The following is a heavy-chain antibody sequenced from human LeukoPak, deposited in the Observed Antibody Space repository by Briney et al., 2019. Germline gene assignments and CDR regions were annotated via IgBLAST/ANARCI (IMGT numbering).Heavy chain of an antibody. D-gene: IGHD3-3*01. J-gene: IGHJ4*02. V-gene: IGHV3-7*01. CDR2: IKQDGSEK. CDR3: ARARTIFGVVSRGTFDY. Sequence: GGSLRLSCAASGFTFSSYWMSWVSQAPGKGLEWVANIKQDGSEKYYVDSVKGRFTISRDNAKNSLYLQMNSLRAEDTAVYYCARARTIFGVVSRGTFDYWGQGTLVTVSS. CDR1: GFTFSSYW.